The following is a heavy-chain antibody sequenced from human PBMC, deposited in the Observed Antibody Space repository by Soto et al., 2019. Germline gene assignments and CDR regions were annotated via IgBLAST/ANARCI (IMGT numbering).Heavy chain of an antibody. V-gene: IGHV1-3*01. D-gene: IGHD6-19*01. J-gene: IGHJ4*02. CDR3: ARFSVAVAGTLDY. CDR1: GYTFTSYA. Sequence: ASVKVSCKASGYTFTSYAMHWVRQAPGQRLEWMGWINAGNGNTKYSQKFQGRVTITRDTSASTAYMELSSLRSEDTAVYYCARFSVAVAGTLDYWGQGTLVTVSS. CDR2: INAGNGNT.